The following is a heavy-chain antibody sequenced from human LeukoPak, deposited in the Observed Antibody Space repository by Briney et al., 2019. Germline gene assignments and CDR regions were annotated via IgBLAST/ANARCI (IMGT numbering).Heavy chain of an antibody. CDR1: GYSFTSYW. V-gene: IGHV5-51*01. D-gene: IGHD3-10*01. Sequence: GESLKISCKGSGYSFTSYWIGWVRQMPGEGLEWMGIIYPGDSDTRYSPSFQGQVTISADKSISTAYLQWSSLKASDTAMYYCASTLYGSGSYYYYGMDVWGQGTTVTVSS. J-gene: IGHJ6*02. CDR2: IYPGDSDT. CDR3: ASTLYGSGSYYYYGMDV.